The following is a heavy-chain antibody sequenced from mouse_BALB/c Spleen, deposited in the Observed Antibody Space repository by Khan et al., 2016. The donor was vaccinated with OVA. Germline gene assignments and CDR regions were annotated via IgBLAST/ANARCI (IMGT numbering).Heavy chain of an antibody. J-gene: IGHJ4*01. D-gene: IGHD1-1*01. CDR3: ASENYYGRSCYAMDY. CDR1: GYTFTSYW. CDR2: IGPGSSNT. V-gene: IGHV1S41*01. Sequence: DLVKPGTSVKLSCKASGYTFTSYWINWIKQRPGQGLEWIGRIGPGSSNTYYNEMFKGKAALTVDTSSSIAYIQLRSLSSEDSAVYFCASENYYGRSCYAMDYWGQGTSVTVSS.